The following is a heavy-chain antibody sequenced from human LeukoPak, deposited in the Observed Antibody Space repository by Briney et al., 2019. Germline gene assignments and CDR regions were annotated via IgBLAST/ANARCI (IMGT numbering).Heavy chain of an antibody. V-gene: IGHV3-23*01. CDR1: GFTFNSYA. D-gene: IGHD2/OR15-2a*01. CDR3: AKSRGSNTYSAPDN. Sequence: GGSLRLSCAASGFTFNSYAMTWVRQAPGKELEWVSGISGNGDSTYYADSVKGRFTISRDSSKSTLYLQMNSLRAEDTAVYFCAKSRGSNTYSAPDNWGQGTLVSVSS. CDR2: ISGNGDST. J-gene: IGHJ4*02.